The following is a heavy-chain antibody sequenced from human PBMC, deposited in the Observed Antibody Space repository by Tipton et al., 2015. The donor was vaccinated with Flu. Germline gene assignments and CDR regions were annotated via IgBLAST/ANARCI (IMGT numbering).Heavy chain of an antibody. CDR3: ARADTDYDYVSAYFDY. Sequence: TLSLTCAVSGYSISSGYYWGWIRQPPGKGLEWIGSIYHSGSTYYNPSLKSRVTISVDTPKNQFSLKLSSVTAADTAVYYCARADTDYDYVSAYFDYWGQGTLVTVSS. CDR2: IYHSGST. J-gene: IGHJ4*02. CDR1: GYSISSGYY. V-gene: IGHV4-38-2*01. D-gene: IGHD3-16*01.